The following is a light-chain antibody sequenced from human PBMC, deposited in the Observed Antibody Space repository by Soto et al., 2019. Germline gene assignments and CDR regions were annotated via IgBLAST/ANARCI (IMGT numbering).Light chain of an antibody. CDR3: QQTHSFPLT. J-gene: IGKJ4*01. Sequence: DIQMTQSPSSVSASVGDRVTITCRASQDISSWLAWYQQIPGKAPKLLINSASSLQSGVPSTFSGSRSGTDFTLTISSVQPEDFATYYCQQTHSFPLTFGGGTKVEIK. CDR1: QDISSW. CDR2: SAS. V-gene: IGKV1-12*01.